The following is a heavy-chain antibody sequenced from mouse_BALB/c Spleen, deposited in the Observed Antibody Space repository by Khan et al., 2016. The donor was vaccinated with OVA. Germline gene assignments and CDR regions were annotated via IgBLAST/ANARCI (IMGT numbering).Heavy chain of an antibody. V-gene: IGHV2-6-4*01. CDR3: ARAYYRCGGCYDIDY. CDR1: GFSLFSYN. CDR2: IWGGGGT. D-gene: IGHD2-14*01. Sequence: VELVESGPGLVAPSQSLSITCTVSGFSLFSYNIHWVRQPPGKGLEWLGMIWGGGGTVDYSTLKSRLSISKDNSTSQVFLKMNSLQTDDTAMYYCARAYYRCGGCYDIDYWGQGTTVTVSS. J-gene: IGHJ4*01.